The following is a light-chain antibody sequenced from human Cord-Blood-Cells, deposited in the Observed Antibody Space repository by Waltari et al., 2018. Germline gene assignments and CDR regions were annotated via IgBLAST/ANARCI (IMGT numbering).Light chain of an antibody. CDR1: SSDVGGYNY. V-gene: IGLV2-8*01. CDR3: SSYAGSNNLV. Sequence: QSALTQPPSASGSPGQSVTISCIGTSSDVGGYNYVSRYQQHPGKAPKLMIYEVSKRPSGVPDRFSGSKSGNTASLTVSGLQAEDEADYYCSSYAGSNNLVFGGGTKLTVL. CDR2: EVS. J-gene: IGLJ2*01.